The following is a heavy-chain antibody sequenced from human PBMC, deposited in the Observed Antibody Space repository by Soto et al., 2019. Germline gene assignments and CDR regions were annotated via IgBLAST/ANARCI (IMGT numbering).Heavy chain of an antibody. CDR2: IFVSSSTI. CDR3: ARDRDWAFDY. J-gene: IGHJ4*02. V-gene: IGHV3-48*04. CDR1: GFTFSSYS. D-gene: IGHD3-9*01. Sequence: GGSLRLSCVASGFTFSSYSMVWVRQAPGKGLEWVSYIFVSSSTIYYADSVKGRFTVSRDNAQNSVFLLMNSLGAEDTAVYYCARDRDWAFDYWGRGTLVTVSS.